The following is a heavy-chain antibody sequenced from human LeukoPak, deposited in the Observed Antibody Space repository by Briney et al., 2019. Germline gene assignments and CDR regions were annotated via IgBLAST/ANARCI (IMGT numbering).Heavy chain of an antibody. CDR1: GYTFTGYY. Sequence: ASVKVSCKSPGYTFTGYYMHWVRQAPGQGFEWMGRIDSNSGGTNYAQNFQGRVTMTRDTSISTVYMELISLRSDDTAVYYCAREMNYDDYRTSDYWGQGTLVTVSS. D-gene: IGHD4-17*01. CDR2: IDSNSGGT. V-gene: IGHV1-2*02. J-gene: IGHJ4*02. CDR3: AREMNYDDYRTSDY.